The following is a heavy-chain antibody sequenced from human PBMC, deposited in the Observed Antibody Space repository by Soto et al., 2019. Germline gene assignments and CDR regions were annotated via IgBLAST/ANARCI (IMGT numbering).Heavy chain of an antibody. CDR2: INHSGST. V-gene: IGHV4-34*01. J-gene: IGHJ5*02. D-gene: IGHD6-13*01. CDR3: ARGRQLVRPGWFDP. Sequence: SETLSLTCAVYGGSLSGYYWSWIRQPPGKGLEWIGEINHSGSTNYNPSLKSRVTISVDTSKNQFSLKLSSVTAADTAVYYCARGRQLVRPGWFDPWGQGTLVTVSS. CDR1: GGSLSGYY.